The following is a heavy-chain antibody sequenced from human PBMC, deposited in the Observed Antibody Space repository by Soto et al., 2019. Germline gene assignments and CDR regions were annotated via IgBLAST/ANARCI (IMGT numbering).Heavy chain of an antibody. CDR1: GGSFSGYY. J-gene: IGHJ2*01. V-gene: IGHV4-34*01. CDR2: INDRGSI. CDR3: ARESHDILTGPPWVWYFDL. Sequence: QVQLQQWGAGPLRPLETLSLTCGVSGGSFSGYYWAWIRQSPGKGLEWIGEINDRGSINYNPSLKSRVSNSVDTSTNHYSLNLRSVTAADTAVYYCARESHDILTGPPWVWYFDLWGRGTLVTVSS. D-gene: IGHD3-9*01.